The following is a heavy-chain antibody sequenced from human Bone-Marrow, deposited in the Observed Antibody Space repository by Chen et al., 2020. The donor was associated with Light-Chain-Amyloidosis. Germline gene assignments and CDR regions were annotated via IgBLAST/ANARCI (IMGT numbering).Heavy chain of an antibody. CDR2: IYPDDSDA. CDR3: ARRRDGYNFDY. D-gene: IGHD5-12*01. V-gene: IGHV5-51*01. CDR1: GYTFPNYW. J-gene: IGHJ4*02. Sequence: EVQLAQSGPEVKKHGEYLKISCKGSGYTFPNYWNGWVRQMPGKGLEWMGVIYPDDSDARYSPSFEGQVTISADKSITTAYLQWRSLKASDTAMYYCARRRDGYNFDYWGQGTLVTVSS.